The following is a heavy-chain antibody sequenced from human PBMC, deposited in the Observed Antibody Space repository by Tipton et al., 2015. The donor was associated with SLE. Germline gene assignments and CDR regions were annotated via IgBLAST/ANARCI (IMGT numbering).Heavy chain of an antibody. CDR3: ARDSCGGDCYGYYYMDV. V-gene: IGHV4-31*02. CDR1: GGSISSGGYY. J-gene: IGHJ6*03. CDR2: IYYSGST. Sequence: LRLSCAVYGGSISSGGYYWSWIRQHPGKGLEWIGYIYYSGSTYYNPSLKSRVTISVDTSKNQFSLKLSSVTAADTAVYYCARDSCGGDCYGYYYMDVWGKGTTVTVSS. D-gene: IGHD2-21*01.